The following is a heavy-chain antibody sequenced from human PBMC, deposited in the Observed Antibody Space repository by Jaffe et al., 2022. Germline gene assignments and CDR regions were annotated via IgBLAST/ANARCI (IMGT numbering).Heavy chain of an antibody. D-gene: IGHD6-19*01. CDR1: GFTFDDYA. Sequence: EVQLVESGGGLVQPGRSLRLSCAASGFTFDDYAMHWVRQAPGKGLEWVSGISWNSGSIGYADSVKGRFTISRDNAKNSLYLQMNSLRAEDTALYYCAKDYGIKGAVAGSTEYFQHWGQGTLVTVSS. V-gene: IGHV3-9*01. CDR2: ISWNSGSI. J-gene: IGHJ1*01. CDR3: AKDYGIKGAVAGSTEYFQH.